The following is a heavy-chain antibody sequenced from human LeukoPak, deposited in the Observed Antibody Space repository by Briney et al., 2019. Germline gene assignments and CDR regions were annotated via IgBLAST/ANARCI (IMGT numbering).Heavy chain of an antibody. D-gene: IGHD3-22*01. CDR3: ARGRYYDSSGYPVDY. CDR1: GFTFSNYG. Sequence: GGSLRLSCAASGFTFSNYGMHWVRQAPGKGLEWVAVIWYDGSNKYYADSVKGRFTISRDNSKNTLYLQMNSLRAEDTAVYYCARGRYYDSSGYPVDYWGQGTLVTVSS. CDR2: IWYDGSNK. V-gene: IGHV3-33*01. J-gene: IGHJ4*02.